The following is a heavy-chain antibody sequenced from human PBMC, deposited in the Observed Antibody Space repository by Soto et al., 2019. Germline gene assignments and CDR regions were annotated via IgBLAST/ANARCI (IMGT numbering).Heavy chain of an antibody. CDR2: IIPIFGTA. V-gene: IGHV1-69*13. Sequence: SVKVSGKASGGTFSIYAISCVLQAPLQWLEWMGGIIPIFGTANYAQKFQGRVTITADESTSTAYMELSSLRSEDTAVYYCARSYCTNGVCYNAADYYYYGMDVWGQGTTVTVSS. J-gene: IGHJ6*02. D-gene: IGHD2-8*01. CDR3: ARSYCTNGVCYNAADYYYYGMDV. CDR1: GGTFSIYA.